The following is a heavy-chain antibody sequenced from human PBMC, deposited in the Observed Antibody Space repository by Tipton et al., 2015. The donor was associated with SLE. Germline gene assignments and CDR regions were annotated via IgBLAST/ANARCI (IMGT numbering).Heavy chain of an antibody. CDR2: IYYSGST. V-gene: IGHV4-39*07. D-gene: IGHD3-3*01. CDR3: ARFRYYDLLYYFDY. Sequence: TLSLTCTVSGGSISSSSYYWGWIRQPPGKGLEWIGSIYYSGSTYYNPSLKSRVTISVDTSKNQFSLKLGSVTAADTAVYYCARFRYYDLLYYFDYWGQGTLVTVSS. CDR1: GGSISSSSYY. J-gene: IGHJ4*02.